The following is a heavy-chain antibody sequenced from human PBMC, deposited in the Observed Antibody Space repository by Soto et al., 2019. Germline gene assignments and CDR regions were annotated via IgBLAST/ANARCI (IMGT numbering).Heavy chain of an antibody. CDR3: AKDSSGGSGSYFDF. J-gene: IGHJ4*02. CDR1: GFTFSNYG. D-gene: IGHD3-10*01. CDR2: ISYDGSNK. Sequence: QVPLVESGGGVVQPGRSLRLSCVASGFTFSNYGMHWVRQAPGKGLEWVAVISYDGSNKYYADSVKGRFTITRDNSKNTLYLQMNSLRAEDTAVYYCAKDSSGGSGSYFDFWGQGTLVTVSS. V-gene: IGHV3-30*18.